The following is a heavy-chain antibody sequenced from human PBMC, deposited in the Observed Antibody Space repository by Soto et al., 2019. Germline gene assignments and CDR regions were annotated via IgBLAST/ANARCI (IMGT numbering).Heavy chain of an antibody. CDR2: ISVTPGIT. Sequence: PGGSLRLSCETSGFTFSHYTMHWVRQAPGKGLEWVSGISVTPGITYYADSVKGRFTISRDSSNNAVYLQMNSLRAEDTAMYFCSKWSGYGDLWGQGTLVTVSS. CDR3: SKWSGYGDL. CDR1: GFTFSHYT. V-gene: IGHV3-23*01. D-gene: IGHD5-12*01. J-gene: IGHJ4*02.